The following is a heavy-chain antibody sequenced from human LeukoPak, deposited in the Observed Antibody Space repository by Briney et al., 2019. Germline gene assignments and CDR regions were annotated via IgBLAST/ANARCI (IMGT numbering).Heavy chain of an antibody. D-gene: IGHD6-13*01. V-gene: IGHV1-18*01. CDR2: ISGYNGNT. CDR3: ARKSWEAYDY. J-gene: IGHJ4*02. CDR1: DYTFIADG. Sequence: ASVKVSCKASDYTFIADGISWVRQAPGQGLEWMGWISGYNGNTNYAQKFQGRVTMTTDTSTSTAYMELRSLRSDDTAVYYCARKSWEAYDYWGQGTLVTVSS.